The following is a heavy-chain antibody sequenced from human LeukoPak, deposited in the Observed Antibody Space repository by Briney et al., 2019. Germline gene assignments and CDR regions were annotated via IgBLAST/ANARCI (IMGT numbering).Heavy chain of an antibody. V-gene: IGHV4-39*01. CDR2: IYYSGST. D-gene: IGHD3-10*01. Sequence: SETLSLTCTVSGGSISSSNYYWGWIRQPPGKGLDWIGSIYYSGSTYYNPSLKSRVTISVDTSKNQFSLKLTSVTATDTAVYYCARLLLGPYYFDYWGQGTLVTVSS. CDR1: GGSISSSNYY. J-gene: IGHJ4*02. CDR3: ARLLLGPYYFDY.